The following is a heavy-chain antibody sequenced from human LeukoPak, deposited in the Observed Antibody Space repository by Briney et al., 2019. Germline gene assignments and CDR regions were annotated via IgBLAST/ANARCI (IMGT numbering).Heavy chain of an antibody. D-gene: IGHD3-3*01. CDR1: GYTFTGYY. V-gene: IGHV1-2*02. J-gene: IGHJ6*02. CDR2: INPNSGGT. Sequence: ASVTVSCKASGYTFTGYYMHWVRQAPGQGLEWMGWINPNSGGTNYAQKFQGRVTMTRDTSISTAYMELSRLRSDDTAVYYCARIRLRFLEWLSGYGMDVWGQGTTVTVSS. CDR3: ARIRLRFLEWLSGYGMDV.